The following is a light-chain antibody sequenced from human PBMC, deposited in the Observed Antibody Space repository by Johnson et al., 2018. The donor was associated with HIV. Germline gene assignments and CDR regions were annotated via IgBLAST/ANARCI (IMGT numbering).Light chain of an antibody. CDR1: SSNIGNNY. CDR3: ETWDSSLSGV. Sequence: SVLTQPPSVSAAPGQKVTISCSGSSSNIGNNYVSWYQQLPGTAPKLLIYDNNKRPSGIPDRFSGSKSGTSATLGITGLQTGDEADYYCETWDSSLSGVFGTGTQVTVL. J-gene: IGLJ1*01. CDR2: DNN. V-gene: IGLV1-51*01.